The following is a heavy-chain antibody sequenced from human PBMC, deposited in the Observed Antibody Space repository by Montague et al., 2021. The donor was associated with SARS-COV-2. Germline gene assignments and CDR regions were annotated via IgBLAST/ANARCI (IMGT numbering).Heavy chain of an antibody. D-gene: IGHD1-26*01. V-gene: IGHV4-59*12. CDR1: GGSISSYY. CDR2: IYHSGNT. CDR3: ARKGSGRSDLAY. J-gene: IGHJ4*02. Sequence: SETLSLTCTVSGGSISSYYWSWIRQPPGKGLEWIGYIYHSGNTKYNPSLKSRVSISVDTSKNQFSLRLTSVTAADTAIYYCARKGSGRSDLAYWGQGTLVTVSS.